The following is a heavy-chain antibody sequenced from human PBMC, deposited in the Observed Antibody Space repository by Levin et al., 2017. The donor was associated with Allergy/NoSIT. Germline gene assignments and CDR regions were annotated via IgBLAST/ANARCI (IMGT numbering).Heavy chain of an antibody. D-gene: IGHD2-15*01. J-gene: IGHJ4*02. Sequence: TSETLSLTCTVSGCSISSXSYYLGXXXXPPGKGLEWIGTIYYSGSTYYNPSLKSRVTISVDTSKNQFSLKLSSVTAADTAVYYCARGAHFCSGGSCFFAYWGQGTLVTVSS. CDR1: GCSISSXSYY. V-gene: IGHV4-39*01. CDR2: IYYSGST. CDR3: ARGAHFCSGGSCFFAY.